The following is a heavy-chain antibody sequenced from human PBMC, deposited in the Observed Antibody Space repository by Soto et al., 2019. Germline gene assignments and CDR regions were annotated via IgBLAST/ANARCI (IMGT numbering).Heavy chain of an antibody. Sequence: ASVKVSCKASGYTFTSYYMHWVRQAPGQGLEWMGIINPSGGSTSYAQKFQGRVTMTRDTSTSTVYMELSSLRSADTAVYYCARRLEVAEVEDYYYYYMDVWGKGTTVTVSS. CDR3: ARRLEVAEVEDYYYYYMDV. V-gene: IGHV1-46*01. J-gene: IGHJ6*03. CDR2: INPSGGST. D-gene: IGHD2-15*01. CDR1: GYTFTSYY.